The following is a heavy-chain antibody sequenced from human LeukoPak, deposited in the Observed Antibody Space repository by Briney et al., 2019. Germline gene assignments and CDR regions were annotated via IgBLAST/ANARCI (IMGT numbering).Heavy chain of an antibody. J-gene: IGHJ6*02. Sequence: GGSLRLSCAASGFTFSSYSMNWVRQAPGKGLEWVSSISSSSYIYYADSVKGRFTISRDNAKNSLYLQMNSLRAEDTAVYYSARVLDIVVVQGYGMDVWGQGTTVTVSS. V-gene: IGHV3-21*01. CDR2: ISSSSYI. CDR3: ARVLDIVVVQGYGMDV. D-gene: IGHD2-2*01. CDR1: GFTFSSYS.